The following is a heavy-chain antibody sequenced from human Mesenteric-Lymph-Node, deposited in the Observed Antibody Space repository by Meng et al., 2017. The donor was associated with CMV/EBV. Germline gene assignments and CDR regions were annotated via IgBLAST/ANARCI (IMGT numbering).Heavy chain of an antibody. CDR3: ARDLGLWFGEYDS. CDR2: IYHSGST. J-gene: IGHJ5*01. D-gene: IGHD3-10*01. Sequence: SETLSLTCAVSGGSISSSNWWSWVRQPPGKGLEGIGEIYHSGSTNYNPSLKRRVTISVDKSKTQFSLKLSSVTAADTAVYYCARDLGLWFGEYDSWGQGTLVTVSS. V-gene: IGHV4-4*02. CDR1: GGSISSSNW.